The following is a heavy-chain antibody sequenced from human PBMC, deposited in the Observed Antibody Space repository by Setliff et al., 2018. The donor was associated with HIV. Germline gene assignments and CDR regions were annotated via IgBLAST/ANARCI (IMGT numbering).Heavy chain of an antibody. D-gene: IGHD6-19*01. J-gene: IGHJ4*02. CDR1: AGSIGSSTYY. Sequence: TLSLTCTVSAGSIGSSTYYWAWIRQPPGKGLEWIGTIHYSGSTYYNPSLRSRATISVDTSKNQFSLKLSSVTAADTAMYYCIIAYSSGWLSPMGFDSWGQGTLVTVSS. CDR2: IHYSGST. V-gene: IGHV4-39*01. CDR3: IIAYSSGWLSPMGFDS.